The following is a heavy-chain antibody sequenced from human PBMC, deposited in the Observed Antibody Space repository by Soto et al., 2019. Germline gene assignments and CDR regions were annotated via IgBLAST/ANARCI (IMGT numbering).Heavy chain of an antibody. CDR2: IKQDGSEK. J-gene: IGHJ6*02. Sequence: EVQLVESGGGLVQPGGSLRLSCAASGFTFSSYWMSWVRQAPGKGLEWVANIKQDGSEKYYVDSVKCRFTISRDNAKNSLYLQMTSLRAEDTAVYYCARSLTTVTTRAYVRDVWGQGTTVTVSS. V-gene: IGHV3-7*01. CDR3: ARSLTTVTTRAYVRDV. CDR1: GFTFSSYW. D-gene: IGHD4-17*01.